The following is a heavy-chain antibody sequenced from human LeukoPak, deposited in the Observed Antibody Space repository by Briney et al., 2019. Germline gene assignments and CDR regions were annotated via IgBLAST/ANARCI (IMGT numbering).Heavy chain of an antibody. CDR3: TTEVRLVGALRTPIDY. CDR2: IKSKTDGGTT. D-gene: IGHD1-26*01. Sequence: GGSLRLSCAASGFTFSNAWMSWVREAPGRGLEWVGRIKSKTDGGTTDYAAPVKGRFTISRDDSKNTLYLQMNSLKTEDTAVYYCTTEVRLVGALRTPIDYWGQGTLVTVSS. V-gene: IGHV3-15*01. CDR1: GFTFSNAW. J-gene: IGHJ4*02.